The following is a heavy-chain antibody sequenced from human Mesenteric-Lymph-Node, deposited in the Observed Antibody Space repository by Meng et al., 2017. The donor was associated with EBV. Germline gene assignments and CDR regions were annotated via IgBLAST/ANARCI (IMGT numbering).Heavy chain of an antibody. CDR3: AQVHLEIFDFGINIYQRDWFDP. D-gene: IGHD3-3*01. CDR1: GFSLTTSGVG. V-gene: IGHV2-5*02. CDR2: IYGDDDK. Sequence: QVTLREFGPTLVKPTQTLTLTCTFSGFSLTTSGVGVAWIRQPPGKALEWLALIYGDDDKRYSPSLKSRLTITKDTSKDQVVLTMTNMYPVDTATYFCAQVHLEIFDFGINIYQRDWFDPWGQGTLVTVSS. J-gene: IGHJ5*02.